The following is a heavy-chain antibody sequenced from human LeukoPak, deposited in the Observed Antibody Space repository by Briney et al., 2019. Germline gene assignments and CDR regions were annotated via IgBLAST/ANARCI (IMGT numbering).Heavy chain of an antibody. CDR1: GGSISGSNYH. CDR3: APTYSYTGGGYDY. CDR2: INYWGHT. V-gene: IGHV4-39*01. Sequence: PSETLSLTCTVSGGSISGSNYHWGWIRQPPGKGLGWIGSINYWGHTYYNPSLESRVTISVDTSKNQFSLKVSSVTAADTALYYCAPTYSYTGGGYDYWGQGTLVTVSS. J-gene: IGHJ4*02. D-gene: IGHD5-18*01.